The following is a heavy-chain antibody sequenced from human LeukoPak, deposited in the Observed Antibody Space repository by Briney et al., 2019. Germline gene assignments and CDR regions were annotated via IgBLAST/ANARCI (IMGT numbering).Heavy chain of an antibody. CDR1: GGSISSYY. CDR3: ARRSSGWYGMDV. CDR2: IYYSGST. Sequence: PSETLSLTCSVSGGSISSYYWSWIRQPPGRGLEWIGYIYYSGSTNYNPSLKSRVTISVDTSKNQFSLKLSSVTAADTAVYYCARRSSGWYGMDVWGQGTTVTVSS. V-gene: IGHV4-59*08. J-gene: IGHJ6*02. D-gene: IGHD6-19*01.